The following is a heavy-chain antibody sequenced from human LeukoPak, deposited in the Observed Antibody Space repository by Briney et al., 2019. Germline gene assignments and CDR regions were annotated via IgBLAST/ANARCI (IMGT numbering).Heavy chain of an antibody. D-gene: IGHD3-10*01. J-gene: IGHJ3*02. Sequence: ASVKVSCKASGYTFTSYDINWVRQATGQGLEWMGWMNPNSGNTGYAQKFQGRVTMTRNTSISTAYMELSSLRSEDTAVYYCARDRYGSGSYYNSIDAFDIWGQGTMVTVSS. CDR1: GYTFTSYD. CDR3: ARDRYGSGSYYNSIDAFDI. V-gene: IGHV1-8*01. CDR2: MNPNSGNT.